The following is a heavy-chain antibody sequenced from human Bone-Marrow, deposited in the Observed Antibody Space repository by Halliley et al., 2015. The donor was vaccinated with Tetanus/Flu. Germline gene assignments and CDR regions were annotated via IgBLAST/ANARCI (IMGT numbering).Heavy chain of an antibody. Sequence: TLSLTCTVSGGPISSSYYWDWIRQPPGKGLEWIGAIYYNGNTFYDPSLKSRVTISIDTSQNQFSLKVNSVTAADTAVYFCARRRLDAGNWVDDYWGQGTLVTVSS. CDR3: ARRRLDAGNWVDDY. J-gene: IGHJ4*02. V-gene: IGHV4-39*01. CDR1: GGPISSSYY. D-gene: IGHD2-15*01. CDR2: IYYNGNT.